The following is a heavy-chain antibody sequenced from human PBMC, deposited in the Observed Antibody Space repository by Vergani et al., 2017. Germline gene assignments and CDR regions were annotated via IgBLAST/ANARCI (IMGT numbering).Heavy chain of an antibody. CDR3: ARAHSIAVAGYYFDY. D-gene: IGHD6-19*01. V-gene: IGHV1-18*01. J-gene: IGHJ4*02. CDR1: GYTFTSYG. CDR2: ISAYNGNT. Sequence: QVQLVQSGAEVKKPGASVKVSCKASGYTFTSYGISWVRQAPGQGLEWMGWISAYNGNTNYAQKFQGRVTITADESTSTAYMELSSLRSEDTAVYYCARAHSIAVAGYYFDYWGQGTLVTVSS.